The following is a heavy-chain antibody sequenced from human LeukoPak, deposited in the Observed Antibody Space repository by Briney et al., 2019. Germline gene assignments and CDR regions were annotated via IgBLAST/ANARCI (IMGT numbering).Heavy chain of an antibody. J-gene: IGHJ4*02. V-gene: IGHV4-30-2*01. Sequence: PSETLSLTCAVSGGSISSGGYSWSWIRQPPGKGLEWIGYSYHSGSTYYNPSLKSRVTISVDRSKNQFSLKLSSVTAADTAVHYCARAYGYYSPFDYWGQGTLVTVSS. D-gene: IGHD3-22*01. CDR1: GGSISSGGYS. CDR3: ARAYGYYSPFDY. CDR2: SYHSGST.